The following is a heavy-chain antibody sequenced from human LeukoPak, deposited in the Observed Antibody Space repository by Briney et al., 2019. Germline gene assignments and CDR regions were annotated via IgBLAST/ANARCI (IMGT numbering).Heavy chain of an antibody. V-gene: IGHV3-21*01. CDR3: ARSEHSSSSFDY. Sequence: GGPLGPSLAASGLPPGTYTINWVRQPPGKGLEWVSYISSSSTHIYYADSVKGRFTISRDNARNSLYLQVNSLRAEDTAIYYCARSEHSSSSFDYWGQGTLVTVSS. D-gene: IGHD6-6*01. J-gene: IGHJ4*02. CDR1: GLPPGTYT. CDR2: ISSSSTHI.